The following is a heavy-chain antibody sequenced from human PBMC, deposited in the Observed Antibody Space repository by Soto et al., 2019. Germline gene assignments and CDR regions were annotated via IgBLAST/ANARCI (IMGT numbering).Heavy chain of an antibody. CDR2: IIPLFGTP. CDR3: ARDRDDYGSGNYYNRIDF. D-gene: IGHD3-10*01. V-gene: IGHV1-69*01. J-gene: IGHJ4*02. CDR1: GGIFSTYA. Sequence: QVQLVQSGAEVKKPGSSVKVSCTASGGIFSTYAISWLRQAPGPGLEWMGGIIPLFGTPNYAQRFQGRVTITADESTSTAYMELSRLRSEDTAVDYCARDRDDYGSGNYYNRIDFWGQGTLVTVSS.